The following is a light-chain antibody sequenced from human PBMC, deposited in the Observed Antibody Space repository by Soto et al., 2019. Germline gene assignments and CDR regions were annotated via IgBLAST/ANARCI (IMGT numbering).Light chain of an antibody. CDR1: QSLSNSY. Sequence: EIVLTQSPGTLSLSPGESATLSCRASQSLSNSYIAWYQQKPGQAPRLLIYGASNRATGIAGRFRGSGSGTDFALAISRLEPEDFAVYYCQQSGNTPFTFGPGTKVDIK. V-gene: IGKV3-20*01. CDR3: QQSGNTPFT. J-gene: IGKJ3*01. CDR2: GAS.